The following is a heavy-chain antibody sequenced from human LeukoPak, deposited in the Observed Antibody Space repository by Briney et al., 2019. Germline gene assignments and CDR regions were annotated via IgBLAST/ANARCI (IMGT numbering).Heavy chain of an antibody. D-gene: IGHD2-2*01. Sequence: ASVKVSCKASGYTFTSYGITWVRQAPGKGLEWMGWISAYNGNTNYAQKFQGRVTMTTDTSTSTVYMELRGLRSDDTAVYYCARGQWRDCSSTSCYVNPFDYWGQGTLVTVSS. CDR2: ISAYNGNT. CDR1: GYTFTSYG. CDR3: ARGQWRDCSSTSCYVNPFDY. V-gene: IGHV1-18*01. J-gene: IGHJ4*02.